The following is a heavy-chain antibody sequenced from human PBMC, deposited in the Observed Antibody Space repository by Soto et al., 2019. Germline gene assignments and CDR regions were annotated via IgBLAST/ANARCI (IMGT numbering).Heavy chain of an antibody. V-gene: IGHV1-69*13. Sequence: GASVKVSCKASGGTFSGYAISWVRQAPGQRLEWMGGIIPIFGTANYAQKFQGRVTITADESTSTAYMELSSLRSEDTAVYYCARQYCSGGSCYYYYGMDVWGQGTTVTVS. CDR3: ARQYCSGGSCYYYYGMDV. D-gene: IGHD2-15*01. J-gene: IGHJ6*02. CDR2: IIPIFGTA. CDR1: GGTFSGYA.